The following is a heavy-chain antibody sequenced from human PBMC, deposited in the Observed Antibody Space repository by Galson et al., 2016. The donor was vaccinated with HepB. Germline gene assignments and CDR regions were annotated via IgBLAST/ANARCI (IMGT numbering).Heavy chain of an antibody. V-gene: IGHV3-49*03. D-gene: IGHD2-15*01. CDR2: IRSKIYGGTT. CDR3: TRCSGGSCYGEGFDY. J-gene: IGHJ4*02. CDR1: GFTFGDYA. Sequence: SLRLSCAASGFTFGDYAMSWFRQAPGKGLDWVGFIRSKIYGGTTEYAASVKGRFTISRDDSKSIAYLQMNSLKTEDTAVYYCTRCSGGSCYGEGFDYGGQGTLVTVSS.